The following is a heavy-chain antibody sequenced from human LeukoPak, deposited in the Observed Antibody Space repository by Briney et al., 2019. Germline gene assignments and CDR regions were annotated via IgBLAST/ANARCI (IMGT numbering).Heavy chain of an antibody. D-gene: IGHD5-12*01. CDR2: ISSSSSYT. J-gene: IGHJ4*02. CDR1: GFTFSDYY. Sequence: GGSLRLSCAAPGFTFSDYYMSWIRQAPGKGLEWVSYISSSSSYTNYADSVKGRFTISRDNAKNSLYLQMNSLRAEDTAVYYCARARDYSGYDRAGVDYWGQGTLVTVSS. V-gene: IGHV3-11*06. CDR3: ARARDYSGYDRAGVDY.